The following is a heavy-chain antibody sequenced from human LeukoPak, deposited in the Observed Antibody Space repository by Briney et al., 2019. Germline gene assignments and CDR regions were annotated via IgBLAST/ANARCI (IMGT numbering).Heavy chain of an antibody. CDR3: AREFWSNLS. V-gene: IGHV3-7*01. CDR1: GFTFSIYW. D-gene: IGHD3-3*01. Sequence: GGSLRLSCAASGFTFSIYWMSWVRQATGKGLEGVANIKEEGSEKNYVDSVKGRFTISRDNAKNLLYLQINSLRAEDTAVYYCAREFWSNLSWGQGTLVTVSS. CDR2: IKEEGSEK. J-gene: IGHJ4*02.